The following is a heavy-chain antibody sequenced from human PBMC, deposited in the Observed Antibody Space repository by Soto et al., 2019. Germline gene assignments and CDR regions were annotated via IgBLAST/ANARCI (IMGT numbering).Heavy chain of an antibody. D-gene: IGHD2-15*01. J-gene: IGHJ6*02. Sequence: QVQLVESGGGVVQPGRSLRLSCAASGFTFSIYAMHWVRRAPGKGLEWVAVMSYDGSNKYYAESVKGRFTISRDNSKNTLYLQMNSLRAEDTAVYYCARDPQTTPALRRYYYGMDVWGQGTTVTVSS. CDR1: GFTFSIYA. CDR2: MSYDGSNK. V-gene: IGHV3-30-3*01. CDR3: ARDPQTTPALRRYYYGMDV.